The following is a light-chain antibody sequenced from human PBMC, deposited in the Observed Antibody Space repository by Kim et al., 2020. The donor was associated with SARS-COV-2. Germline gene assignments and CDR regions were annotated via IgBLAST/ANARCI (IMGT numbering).Light chain of an antibody. V-gene: IGKV3-11*01. CDR2: DAA. CDR3: QQRGNWPPALT. CDR1: HKVGIS. Sequence: PGKRATLSGRASHKVGISLAWYQQTPGQAPRLLIYDAAIRAAGIPDRFSGSGSGTDFTLTIGSLAPEDFAVYYCQQRGNWPPALTFGGGTKVDIK. J-gene: IGKJ4*01.